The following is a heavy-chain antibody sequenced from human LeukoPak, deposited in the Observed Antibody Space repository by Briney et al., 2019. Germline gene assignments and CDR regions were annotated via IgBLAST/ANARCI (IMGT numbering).Heavy chain of an antibody. D-gene: IGHD3-9*01. J-gene: IGHJ6*02. CDR1: GGSISSYY. Sequence: PSETLSLTCTVSGGSISSYYWSWIRQPPGKGLEWIGYISYSGSTNYNPSLKSRVTISVHTSKNQFSLKLSSVTAADTAVYYCARSDYDILTGNQYYYGTDVWGQGTTVTVSS. CDR2: ISYSGST. CDR3: ARSDYDILTGNQYYYGTDV. V-gene: IGHV4-59*01.